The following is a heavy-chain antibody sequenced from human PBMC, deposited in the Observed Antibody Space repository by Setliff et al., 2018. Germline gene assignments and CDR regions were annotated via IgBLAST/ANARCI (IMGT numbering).Heavy chain of an antibody. CDR1: GFTFSSYS. CDR3: ARVGGGSYSSSWGPFDY. D-gene: IGHD6-13*01. J-gene: IGHJ4*02. CDR2: ISSSSSYI. Sequence: GGSLRLSCAASGFTFSSYSMNWVRQAPGKGLEWVSSISSSSSYIYYADSVKGRFTISRDNAKNSLYLQMNSLRAEDTAVYYCARVGGGSYSSSWGPFDYWGQGTLVTVSS. V-gene: IGHV3-21*01.